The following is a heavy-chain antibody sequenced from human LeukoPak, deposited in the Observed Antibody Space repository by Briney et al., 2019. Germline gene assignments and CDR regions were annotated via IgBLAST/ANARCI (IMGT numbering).Heavy chain of an antibody. CDR2: INPNSGGT. CDR1: GYTFTGYY. V-gene: IGHV1-2*02. D-gene: IGHD5-24*01. CDR3: ARGGDGYNWLKAFDI. Sequence: ASVKVSCKASGYTFTGYYMHWVRQAPGQGLEWMGWINPNSGGTNYAQKFQGRVTMTRDTSISTAYMELSRLRSGDTAVYYCARGGDGYNWLKAFDIWGQGTMVTVSS. J-gene: IGHJ3*02.